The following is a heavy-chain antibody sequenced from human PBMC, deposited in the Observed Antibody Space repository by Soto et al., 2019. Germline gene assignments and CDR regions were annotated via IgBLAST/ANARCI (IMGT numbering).Heavy chain of an antibody. CDR1: GFISSKYS. J-gene: IGHJ4*02. CDR3: AREDILGTRSFDY. D-gene: IGHD1-26*01. Sequence: PGGSLRLSCGASGFISSKYSMNWVRQAPGKGLEWLSYISSNSVTIYYADSVRGRFTIFRDNAKNSLYLQMNSLRDEDTAVYYCAREDILGTRSFDYWGQGALVTVSS. V-gene: IGHV3-48*02. CDR2: ISSNSVTI.